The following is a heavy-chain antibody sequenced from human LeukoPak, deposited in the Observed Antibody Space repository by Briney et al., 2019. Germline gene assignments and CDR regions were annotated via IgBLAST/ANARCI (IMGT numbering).Heavy chain of an antibody. CDR2: IYPGDSHT. V-gene: IGHV5-51*01. D-gene: IGHD6-13*01. CDR3: ARLAAAAYLDTFDI. Sequence: GESLKISCKGFGFYFNTYWIGWVRQMPGKGLEWMGVIYPGDSHTRYSASFQGQVIISADTSFSTAYLQWSSLKASDTAMYYCARLAAAAYLDTFDIWGQGTRVTVSS. CDR1: GFYFNTYW. J-gene: IGHJ3*02.